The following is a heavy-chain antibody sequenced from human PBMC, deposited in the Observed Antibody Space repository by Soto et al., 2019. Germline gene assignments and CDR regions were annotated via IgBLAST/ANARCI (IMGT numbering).Heavy chain of an antibody. V-gene: IGHV1-69*01. CDR2: IKPISDIT. J-gene: IGHJ5*02. D-gene: IGHD4-4*01. CDR1: GDTFGRFT. CDR3: ARDPSTINKLIGVWFDP. Sequence: QIRLVQSGAEVQKPGSSVRVSCKASGDTFGRFTINWVRQAPGQGLEWMGGIKPISDITNYAQRFQGRVTFTADASTSTDYLDLSSLRSEDTAMYYCARDPSTINKLIGVWFDPWGQGTLVTVSS.